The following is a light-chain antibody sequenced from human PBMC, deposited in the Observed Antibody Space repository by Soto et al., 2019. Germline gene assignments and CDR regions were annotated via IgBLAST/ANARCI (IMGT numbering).Light chain of an antibody. Sequence: DIVMTQSPLSLPVTPGEPASISCRSSQSLLHNNGYNYLDWYLQKPGQSPQLLISLGSNRASGVPARFSGSGSATDFTLNIARVEAEDFGVYYCMQALQSPYTFGQGTKLEIK. J-gene: IGKJ2*01. CDR1: QSLLHNNGYNY. V-gene: IGKV2-28*01. CDR3: MQALQSPYT. CDR2: LGS.